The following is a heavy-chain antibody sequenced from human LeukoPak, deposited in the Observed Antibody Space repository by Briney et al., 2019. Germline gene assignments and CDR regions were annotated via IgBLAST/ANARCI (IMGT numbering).Heavy chain of an antibody. J-gene: IGHJ6*02. CDR3: ARAALYGYELYYYYGMDV. D-gene: IGHD5-18*01. CDR2: ISSSSSYI. V-gene: IGHV3-21*01. Sequence: PGGSLRLSCAASGFTFSSYAMSWVRQAPGKGLEWVSSISSSSSYIYYADSVKGRFTISRDNAKNSLYLQMNSLRAEDTAVYYCARAALYGYELYYYYGMDVWGQGTTVTVSS. CDR1: GFTFSSYA.